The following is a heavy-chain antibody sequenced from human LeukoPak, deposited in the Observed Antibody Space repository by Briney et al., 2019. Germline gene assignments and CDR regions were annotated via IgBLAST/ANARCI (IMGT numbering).Heavy chain of an antibody. CDR3: VRGEQWLVWSHGVY. J-gene: IGHJ4*02. CDR2: IYYSGST. V-gene: IGHV4-59*01. Sequence: SETLSLTCTVSGGSISSYYWSWIRQPPGKGLEWIGYIYYSGSTNYNPSLKSRVTISVDTSKNQFSLKLSSVTAADTAVYYCVRGEQWLVWSHGVYWGQGTLVTVSS. D-gene: IGHD6-19*01. CDR1: GGSISSYY.